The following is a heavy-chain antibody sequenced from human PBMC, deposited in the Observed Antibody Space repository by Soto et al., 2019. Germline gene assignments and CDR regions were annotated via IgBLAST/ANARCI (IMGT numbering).Heavy chain of an antibody. V-gene: IGHV5-51*01. CDR1: GYSFTSYW. CDR2: IYPGDSDT. D-gene: IGHD1-26*01. CDR3: ARHSPYHVGACDY. Sequence: PVESLKISFQGSGYSFTSYWLGWVRQMPGKGLELMGIIYPGDSDTRYSPSFQGQVTISADKSISTAYLQWSSLKASDTAMYYCARHSPYHVGACDYWGQGTLVTVSS. J-gene: IGHJ4*02.